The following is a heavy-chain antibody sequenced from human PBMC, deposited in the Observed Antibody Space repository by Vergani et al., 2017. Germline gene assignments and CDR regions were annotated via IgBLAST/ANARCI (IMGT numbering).Heavy chain of an antibody. CDR1: GGSISSHY. CDR3: ARGVGATVDYHYYYMDV. J-gene: IGHJ6*03. CDR2: IYYSGST. D-gene: IGHD1-26*01. V-gene: IGHV4-59*11. Sequence: QVQLQESGPGLVKPSETLSLTCTVSGGSISSHYWSWIRQPPGKGLEWIGYIYYSGSTNYNPSLKSRVTISVDTSKNQFSLKLSSVTAADTAVYYCARGVGATVDYHYYYMDVWGKGTTVTVSS.